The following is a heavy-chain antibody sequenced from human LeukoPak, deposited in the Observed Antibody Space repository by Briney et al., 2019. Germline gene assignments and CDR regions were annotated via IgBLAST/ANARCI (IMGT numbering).Heavy chain of an antibody. Sequence: PSETLSLTCTVSGGSISSSSYYWGWIRQPPGKGLEWIGSIYYSGSTYYNPSLKSRVTISVDTSKNQFSLKLSSVTAADTAVYYCARQSVRENWFDPWGQGTLVTVSS. V-gene: IGHV4-39*01. CDR2: IYYSGST. J-gene: IGHJ5*02. D-gene: IGHD5-24*01. CDR3: ARQSVRENWFDP. CDR1: GGSISSSSYY.